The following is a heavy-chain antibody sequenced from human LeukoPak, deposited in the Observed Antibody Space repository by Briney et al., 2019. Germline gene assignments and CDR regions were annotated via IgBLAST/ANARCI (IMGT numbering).Heavy chain of an antibody. J-gene: IGHJ5*02. CDR1: GYTFTSYD. CDR2: MNPNSGNT. V-gene: IGHV1-8*01. Sequence: ASVKVSCKASGYTFTSYDINWVRQATGQGLEWMGWMNPNSGNTGYAQKFQGRVTMTRNTSISTAYMELSSLRSEDTAVYYCARGRCSGGSCYEPHNWFDPWGQGTLVTVSS. D-gene: IGHD2-15*01. CDR3: ARGRCSGGSCYEPHNWFDP.